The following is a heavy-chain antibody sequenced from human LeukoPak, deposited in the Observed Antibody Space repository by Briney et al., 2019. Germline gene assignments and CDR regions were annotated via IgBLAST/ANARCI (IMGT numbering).Heavy chain of an antibody. Sequence: GESLKISFKASGYNFAGQWIGWVRQMPGKGLEYMGIIYPGDSDTIYSPSFQGQVTMSVDKSISTAYLQWSSLKASDTAIYYCARRILRGTEYNWFDPWGQGTLVTVSS. CDR1: GYNFAGQW. D-gene: IGHD3-10*01. J-gene: IGHJ5*02. V-gene: IGHV5-51*01. CDR3: ARRILRGTEYNWFDP. CDR2: IYPGDSDT.